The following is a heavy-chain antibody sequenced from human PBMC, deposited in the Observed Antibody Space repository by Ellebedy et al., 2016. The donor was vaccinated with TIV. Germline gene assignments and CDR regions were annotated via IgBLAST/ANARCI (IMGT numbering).Heavy chain of an antibody. J-gene: IGHJ4*02. CDR3: STGGDYLYPYYFDY. V-gene: IGHV3-49*03. CDR1: GFTVGKFA. CDR2: IRSKTYGGTT. Sequence: GESLKISCTASGFTVGKFAMSWFRQAPGKGLEWVGFIRSKTYGGTTEYAASVKGRFTLSRDDSNSIAYLEINSLKTEDTAVYYCSTGGDYLYPYYFDYWGQGTLVTVSS. D-gene: IGHD2-21*01.